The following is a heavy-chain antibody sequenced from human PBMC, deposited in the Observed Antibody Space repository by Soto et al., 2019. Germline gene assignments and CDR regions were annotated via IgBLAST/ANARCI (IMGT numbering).Heavy chain of an antibody. Sequence: GGSLRLSCAASGFTFSSYWMSWVRQAPGKGLEWVANIKQDGREKYYVDSVKGRFTISRDNAKNSLYLQMNSLRAEDTAVYYCARALSSGWFDYWGQGTLVTVSS. V-gene: IGHV3-7*05. D-gene: IGHD6-19*01. J-gene: IGHJ4*02. CDR1: GFTFSSYW. CDR2: IKQDGREK. CDR3: ARALSSGWFDY.